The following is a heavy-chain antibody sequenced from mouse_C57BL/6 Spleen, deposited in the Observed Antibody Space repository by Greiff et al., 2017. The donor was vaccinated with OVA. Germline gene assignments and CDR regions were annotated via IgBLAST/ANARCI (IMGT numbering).Heavy chain of an antibody. V-gene: IGHV1-55*01. D-gene: IGHD3-2*02. CDR1: GYTFTSYW. Sequence: QVQLQQPGAELVKPGASVKMSCKASGYTFTSYWITWVKQRPGQGLEWIGDIYPGSGSTNYNEKFKSKATLTVDTSSSTAYMQLSSLTSEDSAVYDCARGGTSSGYARFAYWGKGTLVTVSA. J-gene: IGHJ3*01. CDR3: ARGGTSSGYARFAY. CDR2: IYPGSGST.